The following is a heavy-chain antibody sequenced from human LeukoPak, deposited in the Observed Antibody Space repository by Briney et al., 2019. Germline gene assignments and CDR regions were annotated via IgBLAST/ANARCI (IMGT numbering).Heavy chain of an antibody. V-gene: IGHV3-73*01. CDR3: TRSHYGSGSGYYYYMDV. CDR1: GFTFSGSA. CDR2: IRSKANSYAT. J-gene: IGHJ6*03. D-gene: IGHD3-10*01. Sequence: EGSLRLSCAASGFTFSGSAMHWVRQASGKGLEWVGRIRSKANSYATAYAASVKGRFTISRDDSKNTAYLQMNSLKTEDTAVYYCTRSHYGSGSGYYYYMDVWGKGTTVTVSS.